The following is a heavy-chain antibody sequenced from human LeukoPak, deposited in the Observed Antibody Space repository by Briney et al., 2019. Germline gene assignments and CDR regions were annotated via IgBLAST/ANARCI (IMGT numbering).Heavy chain of an antibody. V-gene: IGHV1-18*01. Sequence: GASVKVSCKASGYTFTSYGISWVRQAPGQGLEWMGWISAYNGNTNYAQKLQGRVTMTTDTSTSTAYMELRSLSSDDTAVYYCAWKNALEYSGRFYWPQYYWGQGNVVTVSS. J-gene: IGHJ4*02. CDR1: GYTFTSYG. CDR2: ISAYNGNT. CDR3: AWKNALEYSGRFYWPQYY. D-gene: IGHD1-26*01.